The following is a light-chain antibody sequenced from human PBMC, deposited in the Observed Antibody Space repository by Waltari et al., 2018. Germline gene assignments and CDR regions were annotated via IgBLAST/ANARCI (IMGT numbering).Light chain of an antibody. CDR2: DAS. J-gene: IGKJ4*01. V-gene: IGKV1-33*01. Sequence: DIQMTQSPSSLSASVRDRVTITCQASQDINNYLNWYQQKPGKAPKLPIYDASNLETGVPSRFSGSGSGTDFTFTISSLQPEDIATYYCQQYDNLPVTFGGGTKVEIK. CDR3: QQYDNLPVT. CDR1: QDINNY.